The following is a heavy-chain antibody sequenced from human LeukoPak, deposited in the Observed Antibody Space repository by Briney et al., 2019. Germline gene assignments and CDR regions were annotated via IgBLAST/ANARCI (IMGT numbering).Heavy chain of an antibody. J-gene: IGHJ4*02. CDR3: AKGGLMITFGGVIEVDY. CDR2: VNPKTAYT. CDR1: GYTFSGYY. Sequence: ASVKVSCKASGYTFSGYYIHWVRQAPGQGLRWMGWVNPKTAYTKYAPDFQGRVTMTRDTSISTAYMELSRLRSDGTAVYYCAKGGLMITFGGVIEVDYWGQGTLVTVSS. V-gene: IGHV1-2*02. D-gene: IGHD3-16*02.